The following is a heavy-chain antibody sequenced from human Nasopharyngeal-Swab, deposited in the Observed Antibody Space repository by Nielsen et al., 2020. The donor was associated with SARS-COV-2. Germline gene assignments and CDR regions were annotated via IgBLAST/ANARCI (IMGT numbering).Heavy chain of an antibody. J-gene: IGHJ3*02. Sequence: GGSLRLSCAASGFTFSSYAMHWVRQAPGKGLEWVAVISYDGSNKYYADSVKGRFTISRDNSKNTLYLQMNSLRAEDTAVYYCASSYYDFWSGYYYHGAFDIWGQGTMVTVSS. D-gene: IGHD3-3*01. CDR1: GFTFSSYA. V-gene: IGHV3-30*04. CDR3: ASSYYDFWSGYYYHGAFDI. CDR2: ISYDGSNK.